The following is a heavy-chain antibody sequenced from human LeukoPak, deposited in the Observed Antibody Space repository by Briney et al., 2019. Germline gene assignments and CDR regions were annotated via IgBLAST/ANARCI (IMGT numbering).Heavy chain of an antibody. V-gene: IGHV1-46*01. D-gene: IGHD3-10*01. J-gene: IGHJ4*02. Sequence: ASVKVSCKASGYTFTSYYMHWVRQAPGQGLEWMGGINPSGGSTSYAQKFQGRLTMTRDTSTSTVYMELSSLRSEDMAVYYCARDRGEGYYFDYWGQGTLVTVSS. CDR2: INPSGGST. CDR1: GYTFTSYY. CDR3: ARDRGEGYYFDY.